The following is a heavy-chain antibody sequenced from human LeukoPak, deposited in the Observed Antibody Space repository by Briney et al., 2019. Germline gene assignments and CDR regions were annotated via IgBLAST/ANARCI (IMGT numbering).Heavy chain of an antibody. CDR3: AKHPIDY. Sequence: GRSLRLSCAASGFTFSSYGMHWVRQAPGKGLEWVAVISYDGSNKYYADSVKGRFTISRDNSKNTLYLQMNSLRAEDTAVYYCAKHPIDYWGQGTLVTVSS. CDR1: GFTFSSYG. V-gene: IGHV3-30*18. CDR2: ISYDGSNK. J-gene: IGHJ4*02.